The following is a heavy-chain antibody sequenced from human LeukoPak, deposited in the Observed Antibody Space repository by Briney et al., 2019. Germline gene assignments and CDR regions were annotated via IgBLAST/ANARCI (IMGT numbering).Heavy chain of an antibody. J-gene: IGHJ6*03. CDR3: ARGGDHTVTTFGYYYYTDV. CDR1: GGSFRGYY. V-gene: IGHV4-34*01. CDR2: INHSGST. Sequence: PSETLSLTCAVYGGSFRGYYWSWIREPPGKGLDWNGEINHSGSTNYNPSLKSRVTISVDTSKNQFSLKLGSVTAADTAVYYCARGGDHTVTTFGYYYYTDVWGKGTTVTVSS. D-gene: IGHD4-17*01.